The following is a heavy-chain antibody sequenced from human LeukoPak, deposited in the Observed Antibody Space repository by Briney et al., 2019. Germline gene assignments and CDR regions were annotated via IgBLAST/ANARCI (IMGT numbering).Heavy chain of an antibody. CDR1: GYTFTGYY. D-gene: IGHD6-13*01. CDR3: ARATTASIAADAFDI. CDR2: INPNSGGT. V-gene: IGHV1-2*02. J-gene: IGHJ3*02. Sequence: ASVKVSCKASGYTFTGYYMHWVRQAPGQGLEWMGWINPNSGGTNYAQKFQGRVTMTRDTSISTAYMELSRLRSDDTAVYYCARATTASIAADAFDIRGQGTMVTVSS.